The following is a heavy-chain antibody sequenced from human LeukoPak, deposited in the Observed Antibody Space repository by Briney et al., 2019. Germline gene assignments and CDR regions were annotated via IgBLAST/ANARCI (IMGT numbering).Heavy chain of an antibody. CDR3: ARMWSTATAGWNWFDP. CDR1: GYTFPDYY. D-gene: IGHD6-13*01. J-gene: IGHJ5*02. V-gene: IGHV1-2*02. Sequence: ASVKVSCKASGYTFPDYYVYWVRQAPGQGLEWMGWINPNSGDTNYAQKFQGRVTMTRDTSISTAYMDLSSLRSDDTAMYYCARMWSTATAGWNWFDPWGQGTLVTVSS. CDR2: INPNSGDT.